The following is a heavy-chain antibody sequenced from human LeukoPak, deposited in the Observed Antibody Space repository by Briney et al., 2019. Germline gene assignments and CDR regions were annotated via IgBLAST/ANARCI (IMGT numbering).Heavy chain of an antibody. V-gene: IGHV4-39*07. CDR3: ARGGSTLHSAGGHDIEFYYYYYMDV. J-gene: IGHJ6*03. Sequence: PSETLSLTCTVSGGSIGSSSYYWGWIRQPPGKGLEWIGRISSSGSTNYNPSLKSRVTISVDTSKNQFSLKLYSVTAADTAVYYCARGGSTLHSAGGHDIEFYYYYYMDVWGKGTTVTISS. CDR2: ISSSGST. CDR1: GGSIGSSSYY. D-gene: IGHD3-9*01.